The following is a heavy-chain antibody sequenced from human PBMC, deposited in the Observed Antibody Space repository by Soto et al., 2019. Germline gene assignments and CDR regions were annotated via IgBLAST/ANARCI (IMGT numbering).Heavy chain of an antibody. Sequence: QVQLVESGGGVVQPGRSLRLSCAASGFTFSSYGMHWVRQAPGKGLEWVAVISYDGSNKYYADSVKGRFTISRDNSKNTLYLQMNSLRAEDTAVYYCAKDRHSSSWSQGIYYYGMDVW. CDR3: AKDRHSSSWSQGIYYYGMDV. CDR1: GFTFSSYG. V-gene: IGHV3-30*18. D-gene: IGHD6-13*01. J-gene: IGHJ6*01. CDR2: ISYDGSNK.